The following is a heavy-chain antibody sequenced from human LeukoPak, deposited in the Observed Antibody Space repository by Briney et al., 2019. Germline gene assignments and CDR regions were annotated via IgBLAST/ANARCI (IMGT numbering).Heavy chain of an antibody. D-gene: IGHD3-3*01. CDR2: IRSKAYGGTT. Sequence: GGALRLSCTASGFTFGDYAMSWVRQAPGKGLEWVGFIRSKAYGGTTEYAASVKGRFTISRDDSKSIAYLQMNSLKTEDTAVYYCTRENYDFWSGHDYWGQGTLVTVSS. V-gene: IGHV3-49*04. J-gene: IGHJ4*02. CDR1: GFTFGDYA. CDR3: TRENYDFWSGHDY.